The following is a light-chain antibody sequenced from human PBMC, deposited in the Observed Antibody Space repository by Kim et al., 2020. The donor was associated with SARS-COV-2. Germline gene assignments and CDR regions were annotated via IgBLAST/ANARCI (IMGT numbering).Light chain of an antibody. Sequence: LSHGERATLSCRTSQSVNNNYLAWYQQKPGQAPRLLIYGASTRATGTPDTFSGSGSVTDFTLTISRLESEDFAVYYCHQYGYSPYTFGQGTKLEI. CDR1: QSVNNNY. CDR3: HQYGYSPYT. J-gene: IGKJ2*01. CDR2: GAS. V-gene: IGKV3-20*01.